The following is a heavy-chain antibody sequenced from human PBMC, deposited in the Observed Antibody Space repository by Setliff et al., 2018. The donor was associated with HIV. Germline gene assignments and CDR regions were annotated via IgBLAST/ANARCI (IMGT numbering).Heavy chain of an antibody. V-gene: IGHV3-49*04. J-gene: IGHJ4*02. CDR3: TRGGASFDY. CDR1: GFSIGDYA. CDR2: IRSKAYGGTI. Sequence: GGSLRLSCTASGFSIGDYALSWVRQAPGKGLEWVGFIRSKAYGGTIEYAASVKGRFSISRDDSKSIAYLLTNSLKTEDTAVYFCTRGGASFDYWGQGTLVTVSS.